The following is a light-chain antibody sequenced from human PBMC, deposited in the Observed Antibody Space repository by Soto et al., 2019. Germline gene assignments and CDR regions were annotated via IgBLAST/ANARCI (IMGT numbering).Light chain of an antibody. CDR1: QDISNY. CDR2: DAS. J-gene: IGKJ4*01. Sequence: DIQMTQSPSSLSASVGDRVTITCQASQDISNYLNWYQQKPGKPPKLLIYDASNLETGVPSRFSGSGSGTDFTFTISSLQPEDIATYYCQQYDNLPLTFGGGTKVESK. V-gene: IGKV1-33*01. CDR3: QQYDNLPLT.